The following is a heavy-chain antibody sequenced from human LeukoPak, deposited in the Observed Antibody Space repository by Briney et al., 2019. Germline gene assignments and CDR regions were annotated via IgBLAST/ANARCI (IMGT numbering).Heavy chain of an antibody. CDR2: ISTDGYTT. D-gene: IGHD2-15*01. CDR1: GLAFSAYK. J-gene: IGHJ4*02. V-gene: IGHV3-74*01. CDR3: VVGGSPGY. Sequence: AGGSLRLSCAASGLAFSAYKMHWVRQAPRKGLVWVSRISTDGYTTDYADFVQGRFTASGDNTKNTWSLEMNSLRAEDTAVYYCVVGGSPGYWGQGTLVTVSS.